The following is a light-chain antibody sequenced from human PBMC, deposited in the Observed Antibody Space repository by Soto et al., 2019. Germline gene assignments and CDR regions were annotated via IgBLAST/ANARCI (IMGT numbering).Light chain of an antibody. V-gene: IGLV2-8*01. CDR2: EVS. J-gene: IGLJ1*01. CDR3: SSYAGYGYV. CDR1: SSDVGGYNY. Sequence: QLVLTQPPSASGSPGQSVTISCTGASSDVGGYNYVSWYQHHPGKAPKLMIYEVSKRPSGVPDRFSGSKSGNTASLTVSGFQAEDEADYFCSSYAGYGYVFGTGTQLTVL.